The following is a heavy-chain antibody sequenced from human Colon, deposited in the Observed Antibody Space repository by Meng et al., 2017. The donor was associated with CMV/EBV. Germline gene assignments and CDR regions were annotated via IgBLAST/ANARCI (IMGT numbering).Heavy chain of an antibody. D-gene: IGHD3-10*01. J-gene: IGHJ1*01. CDR3: ALAITMVRGVIITGEYFQH. Sequence: ASVKVSCKASGYTFNSYGISWVRQAPGQGLEWMGWISAYNDNTNYAQKLQGRVTMTTDTSTSTAYMELRSLRPDDTAVYYCALAITMVRGVIITGEYFQHWGQGTLVTVSS. CDR2: ISAYNDNT. V-gene: IGHV1-18*01. CDR1: GYTFNSYG.